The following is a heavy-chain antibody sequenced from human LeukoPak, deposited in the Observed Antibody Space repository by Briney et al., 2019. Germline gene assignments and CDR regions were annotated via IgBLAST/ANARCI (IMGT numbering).Heavy chain of an antibody. D-gene: IGHD3-10*01. J-gene: IGHJ5*02. V-gene: IGHV4-34*01. CDR1: GGSFSAYY. CDR2: INHSGST. CDR3: ARDSGTTGEVKFDP. Sequence: SETLSLTCAIYGGSFSAYYWNWIRQPPGKGLEWIGEINHSGSTNYNPSLKSRVTISVDTSKNQFSLKLSSVTAADTAVYYCARDSGTTGEVKFDPWGQGTLVTVSS.